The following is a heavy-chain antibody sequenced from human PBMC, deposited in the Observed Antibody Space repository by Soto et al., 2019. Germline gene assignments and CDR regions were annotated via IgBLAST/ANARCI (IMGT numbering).Heavy chain of an antibody. J-gene: IGHJ4*02. CDR3: AREYYDFWSGYRVYYFDY. D-gene: IGHD3-3*01. CDR2: ISTDNGNT. V-gene: IGHV1-18*01. CDR1: GYTFTSSG. Sequence: ASVKVSCKASGYTFTSSGISWVRQAPGQGLEWMGWISTDNGNTKYAQKLQGRVTMTTDTSTSTAYMELRSLRSDDTAVYYCAREYYDFWSGYRVYYFDYWGQGTLVTVSS.